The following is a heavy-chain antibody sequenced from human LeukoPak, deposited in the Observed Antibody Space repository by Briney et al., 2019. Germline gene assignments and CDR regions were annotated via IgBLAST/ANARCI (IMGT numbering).Heavy chain of an antibody. D-gene: IGHD1-26*01. J-gene: IGHJ3*02. Sequence: GGSLRLSCAASGFTFSSYWMTWVREAPGKGLECVAKIKEVGTEKYYVDSVKGRFTVSRDNAKNLLYLQMNSLRAEDTAMYYCARLNSGRAYGDAFDIWGQGTMVTVSS. CDR3: ARLNSGRAYGDAFDI. CDR2: IKEVGTEK. CDR1: GFTFSSYW. V-gene: IGHV3-7*03.